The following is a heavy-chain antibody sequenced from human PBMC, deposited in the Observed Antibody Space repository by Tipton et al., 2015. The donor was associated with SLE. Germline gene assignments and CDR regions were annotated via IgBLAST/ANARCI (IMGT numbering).Heavy chain of an antibody. V-gene: IGHV4-61*05. J-gene: IGHJ4*02. D-gene: IGHD1-1*01. CDR1: GGSISSSSSY. Sequence: TLSLTCTVSGGSISSSSSYWGWIRQPPGKGLEWIGYIYYSGSTNYNPSLKSRVTISVDTSKNQFSLKLSSVTAADTAVYYCARVVSWGTGTLFDYWGQGTLVTVSS. CDR2: IYYSGST. CDR3: ARVVSWGTGTLFDY.